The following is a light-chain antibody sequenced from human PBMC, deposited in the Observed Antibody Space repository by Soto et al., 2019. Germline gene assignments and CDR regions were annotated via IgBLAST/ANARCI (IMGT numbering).Light chain of an antibody. CDR2: DVS. V-gene: IGLV2-11*01. CDR3: CSYAGSYTDV. J-gene: IGLJ1*01. Sequence: QSALTQPRSVSGSPGQSVTISCTGTSSEVGGYNYVSWYQQHPGKAPKLMRYDVSKRPSGVPDRFSGSKSGNTASLTISGLQAEDETDYYCCSYAGSYTDVFGTGTKVTVL. CDR1: SSEVGGYNY.